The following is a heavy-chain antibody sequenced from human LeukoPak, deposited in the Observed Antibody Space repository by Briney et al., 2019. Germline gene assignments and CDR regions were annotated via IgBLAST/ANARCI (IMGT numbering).Heavy chain of an antibody. CDR1: GGSFSGYY. V-gene: IGHV4-34*01. Sequence: SETLSLTCAVYGGSFSGYYWSWIRQPPGKGLEWIGEINHSGSTYYNPSLKSRVTISVDRSKNQFSLKLSSVTAADTAVYYCARLSRYSSGWSGYYYYGMDVWGQGTTVTVSS. J-gene: IGHJ6*02. CDR3: ARLSRYSSGWSGYYYYGMDV. CDR2: INHSGST. D-gene: IGHD6-19*01.